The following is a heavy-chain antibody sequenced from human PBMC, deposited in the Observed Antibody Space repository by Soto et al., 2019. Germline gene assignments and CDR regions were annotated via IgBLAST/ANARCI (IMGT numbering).Heavy chain of an antibody. V-gene: IGHV1-69*02. CDR1: GGTFSSYT. CDR3: ASAGNCSGGSCYGVYYYYMDV. D-gene: IGHD2-15*01. CDR2: IIPILGIA. J-gene: IGHJ6*03. Sequence: ASVKVSCKASGGTFSSYTISWVRQAPGQGLEWMGRIIPILGIANYAQKFQGRVTITADKSTSTAYMELSSLRSEDTAVYYCASAGNCSGGSCYGVYYYYMDVWGKGTTVTVSS.